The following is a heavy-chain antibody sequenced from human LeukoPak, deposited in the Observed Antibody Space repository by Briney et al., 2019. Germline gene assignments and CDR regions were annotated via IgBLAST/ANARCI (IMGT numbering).Heavy chain of an antibody. CDR1: GFTFSSYA. CDR2: ISGSGGST. V-gene: IGHV3-23*01. D-gene: IGHD3-3*01. J-gene: IGHJ4*02. CDR3: AKDQTLGIFGVVTVDY. Sequence: GGSLRLSCAASGFTFSSYAMSWVRQAPGRGLEWVSAISGSGGSTYYADSVKGRFTISRDNSKNTLYLQMNSLRAEDTAVYYCAKDQTLGIFGVVTVDYWGQGTLVTVSS.